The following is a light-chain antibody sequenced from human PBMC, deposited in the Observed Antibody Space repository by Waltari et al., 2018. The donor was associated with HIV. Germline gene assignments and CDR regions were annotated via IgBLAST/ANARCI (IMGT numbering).Light chain of an antibody. Sequence: IRMNQSPSSLSASTGDRVNIPCRASQPVSDYVAWFRQRPGETPQFLIFGASTLHTGVSSRFSGSSSGTEFTLSVSCLQSEDFATFFCQQYYDYPWTFGPGTQIEV. CDR2: GAS. V-gene: IGKV1-8*01. J-gene: IGKJ1*01. CDR3: QQYYDYPWT. CDR1: QPVSDY.